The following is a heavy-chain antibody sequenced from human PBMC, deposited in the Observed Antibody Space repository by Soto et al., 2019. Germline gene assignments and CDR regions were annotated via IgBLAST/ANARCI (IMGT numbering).Heavy chain of an antibody. D-gene: IGHD1-26*01. Sequence: EVQLVDSGGGLVQPGGSLRLSCAASGFIFSNYVMSWVRKSPGKGLEWVSSISDSGGTSYYADYVKGRFTISRDNSKNSRYLQMKSLRAEDTAIYYCAKRPRALLTFDSWGQGTMVTVSS. CDR2: ISDSGGTS. V-gene: IGHV3-23*04. J-gene: IGHJ4*02. CDR3: AKRPRALLTFDS. CDR1: GFIFSNYV.